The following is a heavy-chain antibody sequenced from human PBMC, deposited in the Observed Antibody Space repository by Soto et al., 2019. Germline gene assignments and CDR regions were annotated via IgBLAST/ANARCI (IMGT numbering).Heavy chain of an antibody. CDR3: ARDPPYYDFWSGYHM. CDR1: GGTFSSYA. V-gene: IGHV1-69*13. D-gene: IGHD3-3*01. CDR2: IIPIFGTA. Sequence: GASVKVSCKASGGTFSSYAISWVRQAPGQGLEWMGGIIPIFGTANYAQKFQGRVTITADESTSTAYMELSSLRSEDTAVYYCARDPPYYDFWSGYHMWGQGTLVTVSS. J-gene: IGHJ4*02.